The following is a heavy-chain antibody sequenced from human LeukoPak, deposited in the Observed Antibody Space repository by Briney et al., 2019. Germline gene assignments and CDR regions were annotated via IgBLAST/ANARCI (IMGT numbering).Heavy chain of an antibody. CDR1: GFTFSTYP. D-gene: IGHD3-9*01. V-gene: IGHV3-30*04. Sequence: GGSLRLSCEASGFTFSTYPMHWVRQAPDKGLEWVALISYHGSNEYYADSVKGRFTISRDNSKNTLYLQMNNPRVEDTAIYYCARVHDTTGYYHYFDSWGQGTLVTVSS. CDR2: ISYHGSNE. J-gene: IGHJ4*02. CDR3: ARVHDTTGYYHYFDS.